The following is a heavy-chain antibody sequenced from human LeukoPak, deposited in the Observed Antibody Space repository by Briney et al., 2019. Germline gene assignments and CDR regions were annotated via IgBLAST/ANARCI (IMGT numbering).Heavy chain of an antibody. CDR2: INPKSGVT. CDR3: AFFEYSSSSSHY. V-gene: IGHV1-2*02. CDR1: GYTFTGYY. Sequence: ASVKVSCKASGYTFTGYYMHWVRQAPGQGLEWMGWINPKSGVTKYAQKFQGRVTMTRDTSISTAYMEVSRLRSDDTAVYYCAFFEYSSSSSHYWGQGTLVIVSS. D-gene: IGHD6-6*01. J-gene: IGHJ4*02.